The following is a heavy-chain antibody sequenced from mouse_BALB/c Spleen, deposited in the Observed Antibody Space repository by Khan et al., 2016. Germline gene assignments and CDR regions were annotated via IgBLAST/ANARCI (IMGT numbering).Heavy chain of an antibody. CDR3: ARYRYYYVSSMYFDV. CDR1: GYTFTNYG. CDR2: INTYSGES. V-gene: IGHV9-3-1*01. J-gene: IGHJ1*01. Sequence: QIQLVQSGPELKKPGKTVKISCKASGYTFTNYGMNWVKQAPGKGLKWMGWINTYSGESTYADDFKGRFAFSLETSANTAYLQINNLKNEDTATYFCARYRYYYVSSMYFDVWGAGTTVTVSS. D-gene: IGHD1-1*01.